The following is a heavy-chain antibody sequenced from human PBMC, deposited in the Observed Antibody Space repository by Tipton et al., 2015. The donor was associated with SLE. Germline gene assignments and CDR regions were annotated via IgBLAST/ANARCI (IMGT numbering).Heavy chain of an antibody. D-gene: IGHD3-16*01. V-gene: IGHV1-18*01. CDR1: GYTFTSYC. J-gene: IGHJ6*03. CDR2: ISGYNGNT. Sequence: QLVQSGAEVKKPGVSVKVSCKASGYTFTSYCITWVRQAPGQGLEWMGWISGYNGNTNYAQKLQGRVTMTTDTSTSTAYMELRSLRSDDTAVYYCARLGDWDFYYCMDVWGKGTTVTVSS. CDR3: ARLGDWDFYYCMDV.